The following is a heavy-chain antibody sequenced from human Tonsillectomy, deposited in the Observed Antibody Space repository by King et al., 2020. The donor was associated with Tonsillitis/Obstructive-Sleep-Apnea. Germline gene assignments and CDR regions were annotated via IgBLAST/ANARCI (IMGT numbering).Heavy chain of an antibody. CDR2: INHSGST. V-gene: IGHV4-34*01. D-gene: IGHD3-3*01. CDR1: GGSFSVYY. Sequence: VQLQQWGAGLLKPSETLSLTCAVYGGSFSVYYWSWIRQPPGKGLEWIGEINHSGSTTYNPSLKSRVTISVDTSKNLFSLKLSSVTAADTAMYYCARDEWPQGFDPWGQGTLVTVSS. CDR3: ARDEWPQGFDP. J-gene: IGHJ5*02.